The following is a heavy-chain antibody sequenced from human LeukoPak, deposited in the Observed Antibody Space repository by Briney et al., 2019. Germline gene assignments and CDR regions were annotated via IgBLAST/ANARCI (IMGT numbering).Heavy chain of an antibody. V-gene: IGHV4-38-2*02. CDR3: ARAGYYTTTVTTILGWFDP. Sequence: SETLSLTCTVSGYSISSGHYWGWIRHPPGKGLEWIGNIYHSGSTYYNPSLKSRVTISLDTSKNQFSLKLSSVTAADTAVYYCARAGYYTTTVTTILGWFDPWGQGTLVTVSS. CDR1: GYSISSGHY. CDR2: IYHSGST. D-gene: IGHD4-17*01. J-gene: IGHJ5*02.